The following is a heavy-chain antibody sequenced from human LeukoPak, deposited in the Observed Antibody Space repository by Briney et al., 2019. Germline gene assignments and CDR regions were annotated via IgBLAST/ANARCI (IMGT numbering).Heavy chain of an antibody. J-gene: IGHJ6*02. CDR2: IYPGDSDT. CDR3: ARDSGIAGRSYCYGMDV. D-gene: IGHD6-6*01. Sequence: PGGSLQISCQGSGSLFTSYWIGWVRQLPGKGLEGMGIIYPGDSDTRYSPCFQGQVTISADKSISTAYLQWSSLKASDTAMYYCARDSGIAGRSYCYGMDVWGQGTTVTVSS. CDR1: GSLFTSYW. V-gene: IGHV5-51*01.